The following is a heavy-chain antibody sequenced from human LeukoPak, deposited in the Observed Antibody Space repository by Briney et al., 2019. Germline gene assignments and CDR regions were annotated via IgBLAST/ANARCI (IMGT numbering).Heavy chain of an antibody. J-gene: IGHJ3*02. CDR3: AIGYSSRINDAFDI. D-gene: IGHD6-13*01. CDR1: GYTFTGYY. Sequence: GASVKVSCKASGYTFTGYYMHWVRQAPGQGLEWMGWINPNSGGTNYAQKFQGRVTMTRDTSISTAYMELSRLRSDDTAVYYCAIGYSSRINDAFDIWGQGTMVTVSS. CDR2: INPNSGGT. V-gene: IGHV1-2*02.